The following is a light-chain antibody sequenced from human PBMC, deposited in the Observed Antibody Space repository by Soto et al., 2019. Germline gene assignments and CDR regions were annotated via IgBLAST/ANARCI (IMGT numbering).Light chain of an antibody. CDR1: QRVSSNY. CDR3: QQYGSSSIT. V-gene: IGKV3-20*01. Sequence: ERVLTQSPGTLSLSPGERATLSRRASQRVSSNYLAWYQQKPGQAPRLLIYGASTRASGIPDRFSGSGSGTDFTLTISRLEPEDFAVYYCQQYGSSSITVGQGTRLDIK. CDR2: GAS. J-gene: IGKJ5*01.